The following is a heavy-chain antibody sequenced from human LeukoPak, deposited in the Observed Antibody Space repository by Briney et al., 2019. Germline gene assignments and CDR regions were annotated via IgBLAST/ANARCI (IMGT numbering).Heavy chain of an antibody. CDR1: GGTFRSYA. CDR3: AKRYSGSYYGMNYMDV. CDR2: IIPIFGTA. J-gene: IGHJ6*03. Sequence: GASVKVSCKASGGTFRSYAISWVRQAPGQGLEWMGGIIPIFGTANYAQKFQGRVTITADKSTSTAYMELSSLRSEDTAVYYCAKRYSGSYYGMNYMDVWGKGTTVTISS. D-gene: IGHD1-26*01. V-gene: IGHV1-69*06.